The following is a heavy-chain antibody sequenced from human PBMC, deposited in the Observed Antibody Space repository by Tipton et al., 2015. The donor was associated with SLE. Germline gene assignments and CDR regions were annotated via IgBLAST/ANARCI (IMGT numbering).Heavy chain of an antibody. J-gene: IGHJ6*02. V-gene: IGHV4-59*12. Sequence: TLSLTCTVSGGSISSYYWSWIRQPPGKGLEWIGYIYYSGSTNYNPSLKSRVTISVDTSKNQFSLKLSSVTAADTAVYYCARAADMDVWGQGTTVTVSS. CDR2: IYYSGST. CDR1: GGSISSYY. CDR3: ARAADMDV.